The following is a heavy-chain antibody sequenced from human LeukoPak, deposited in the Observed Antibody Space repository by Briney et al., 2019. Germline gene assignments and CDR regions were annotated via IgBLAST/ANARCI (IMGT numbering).Heavy chain of an antibody. CDR1: GGSFSGYY. V-gene: IGHV4-34*01. J-gene: IGHJ5*02. CDR2: INHSGST. CDR3: ARIYCSSTSCYAPP. D-gene: IGHD2-2*01. Sequence: SETLSLTCAVYGGSFSGYYWSWVRQPPGKGLEWIGEINHSGSTNYNPSLKSRVTISVDTSKNQFSLKLSSVTAADTAVYYCARIYCSSTSCYAPPWGQGTLVTVSS.